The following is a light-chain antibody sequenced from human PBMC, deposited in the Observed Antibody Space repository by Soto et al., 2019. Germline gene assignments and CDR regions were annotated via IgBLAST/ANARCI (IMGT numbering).Light chain of an antibody. Sequence: QTVVTQPPSASGTPGLIVTVSCSGSTSDIGTNGVNWFQHLPGTAPRLLIYTNNQRPSGVPDRFSGSKSGTSASLAISGLQSEDEATYYCATWHDSFYVFGTGTKLTVL. CDR1: TSDIGTNG. V-gene: IGLV1-44*01. CDR3: ATWHDSFYV. CDR2: TNN. J-gene: IGLJ1*01.